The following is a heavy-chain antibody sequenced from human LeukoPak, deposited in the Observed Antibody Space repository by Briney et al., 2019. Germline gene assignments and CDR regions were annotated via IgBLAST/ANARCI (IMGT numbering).Heavy chain of an antibody. CDR2: INQGGGAK. CDR3: ASAGTSYGGQLFDY. J-gene: IGHJ4*02. V-gene: IGHV3-7*01. D-gene: IGHD4/OR15-4a*01. CDR1: GFTFTNYA. Sequence: PGGSLRLSCTASGFTFTNYAMSWVRQAPGKGLEWVANINQGGGAKYYVDSVKGRFTISRDDARNSLYLQLNSLRAEDTAVYYCASAGTSYGGQLFDYWGQGILVTVSS.